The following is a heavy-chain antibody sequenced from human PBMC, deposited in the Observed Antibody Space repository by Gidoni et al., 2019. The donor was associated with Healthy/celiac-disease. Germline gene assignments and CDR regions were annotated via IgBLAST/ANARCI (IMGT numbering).Heavy chain of an antibody. CDR1: GFTFSSYS. D-gene: IGHD4-17*01. Sequence: EVQLVESGGGLVKPGGSLRLACAASGFTFSSYSMIWVRQAPAKGLEWVSSISSSSSYIYYADSVKGRFTISRDNAKNSLYLQMNSLRAEDTAVYYCASTVTKDYWGQGTLVTVSS. CDR3: ASTVTKDY. J-gene: IGHJ4*02. V-gene: IGHV3-21*01. CDR2: ISSSSSYI.